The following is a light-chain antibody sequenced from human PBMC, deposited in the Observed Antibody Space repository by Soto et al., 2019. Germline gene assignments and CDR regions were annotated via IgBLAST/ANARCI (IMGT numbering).Light chain of an antibody. J-gene: IGKJ2*01. CDR1: QSISDW. CDR3: QQYKSDPYT. CDR2: KAS. Sequence: DIQMTQSPSTLSASVGDRVTITCRASQSISDWLAWYQQKPGKAPNLLIYKASSLESGVPSRFSGSGSGTEFTLTISSVQPDDFAAYYCQQYKSDPYTFVQGTKLEIK. V-gene: IGKV1-5*03.